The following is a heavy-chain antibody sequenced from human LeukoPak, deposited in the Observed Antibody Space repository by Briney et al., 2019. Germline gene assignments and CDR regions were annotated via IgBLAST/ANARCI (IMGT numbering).Heavy chain of an antibody. Sequence: TGGSLRLSCAASGFSFSSYAMHWVRQPPGKGLEYVSAISSNGGSTYYANSVKGRFTISRDNSKHTLYLQMGSLRAEDMAVYYCARGRQNYYDSSGYQYWGQGTLVTVSS. CDR1: GFSFSSYA. J-gene: IGHJ4*02. D-gene: IGHD3-22*01. V-gene: IGHV3-64*01. CDR3: ARGRQNYYDSSGYQY. CDR2: ISSNGGST.